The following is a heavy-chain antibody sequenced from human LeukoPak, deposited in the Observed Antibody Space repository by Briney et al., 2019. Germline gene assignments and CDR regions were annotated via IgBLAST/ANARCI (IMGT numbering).Heavy chain of an antibody. V-gene: IGHV4-59*01. D-gene: IGHD5-24*01. Sequence: SETLSLTCTVSGGSISSYYWNWIRQPPGKGLEWIGYIYYSGSTNYNPSLKSRVTISVDTSNNQFSLKLSSVTAADTAVYYCASHPRDGYSFDYWGQGTLVTVSS. CDR3: ASHPRDGYSFDY. CDR2: IYYSGST. CDR1: GGSISSYY. J-gene: IGHJ4*02.